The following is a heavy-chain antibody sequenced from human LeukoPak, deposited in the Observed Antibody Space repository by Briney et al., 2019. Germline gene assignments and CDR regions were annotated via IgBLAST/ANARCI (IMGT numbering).Heavy chain of an antibody. Sequence: PGGSLRLSCAASGFTFSSYCMRWVRQAPGKGLEWVAVISYDGSNKYYADSVKGRFTISRENSKNTMNLQMNSLRAEDPAVYYCAASLLVAPAASFDYWGQGTLVTVYS. D-gene: IGHD2-2*01. V-gene: IGHV3-30*03. CDR3: AASLLVAPAASFDY. CDR2: ISYDGSNK. CDR1: GFTFSSYC. J-gene: IGHJ4*02.